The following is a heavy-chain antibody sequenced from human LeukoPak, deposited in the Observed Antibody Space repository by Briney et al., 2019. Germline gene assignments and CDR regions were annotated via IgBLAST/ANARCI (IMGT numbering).Heavy chain of an antibody. CDR3: ARGTYGYYMDV. Sequence: PSETLSLTCSGSNYSISNSLYWGWLRQPPGKGLEWIGSIYRGGSTFYNPSLKSRVTISLDTSKNQFSLKLSSVTAADTAVYFCARGTYGYYMDVWGKETTVSVSS. CDR1: NYSISNSLY. J-gene: IGHJ6*03. D-gene: IGHD4-17*01. V-gene: IGHV4-38-2*02. CDR2: IYRGGST.